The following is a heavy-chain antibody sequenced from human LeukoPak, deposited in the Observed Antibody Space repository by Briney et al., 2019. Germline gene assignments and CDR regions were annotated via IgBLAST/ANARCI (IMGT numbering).Heavy chain of an antibody. V-gene: IGHV3-74*01. CDR2: INSDGSST. J-gene: IGHJ4*02. CDR3: ARDHDPYYYDSSGYYY. CDR1: GFTFSSYW. D-gene: IGHD3-22*01. Sequence: GGSLRLSCAASGFTFSSYWMHWVRQAPGKGLVWVSRINSDGSSTSYADSVKGRFAISRDNAKNTLYLQMNSLRAEDTAVYYCARDHDPYYYDSSGYYYWGQGTLVTVSS.